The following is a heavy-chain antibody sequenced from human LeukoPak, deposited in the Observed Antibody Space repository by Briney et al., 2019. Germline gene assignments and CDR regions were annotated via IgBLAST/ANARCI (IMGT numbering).Heavy chain of an antibody. CDR2: INSDGSST. CDR3: ARVGRIAAAGEHFDY. V-gene: IGHV3-74*01. J-gene: IGHJ4*02. Sequence: GGSLRLSCAASGFTFSSYWMHWVRQAPGKGLGWVSRINSDGSSTSYADSVKGRFTISREKAKKTLYMKMKRVRAEERAVYDCARVGRIAAAGEHFDYWGQGTLVTVSS. CDR1: GFTFSSYW. D-gene: IGHD6-13*01.